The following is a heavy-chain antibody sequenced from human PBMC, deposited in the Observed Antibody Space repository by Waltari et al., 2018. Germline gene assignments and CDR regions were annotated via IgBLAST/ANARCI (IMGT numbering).Heavy chain of an antibody. V-gene: IGHV4-34*01. D-gene: IGHD2-2*01. CDR3: ARPYCSSASCYGAFDI. CDR2: INHSGST. Sequence: QVQLQQWGAGLLKPSETLSLTCAVYGGSFSGYHWSWIRQPPGKGLEWIGEINHSGSTNYTSSLKSRVTISVDPSKNQFSLKLRSVTAADTAVYYCARPYCSSASCYGAFDIWGQGTMVTVSS. CDR1: GGSFSGYH. J-gene: IGHJ3*02.